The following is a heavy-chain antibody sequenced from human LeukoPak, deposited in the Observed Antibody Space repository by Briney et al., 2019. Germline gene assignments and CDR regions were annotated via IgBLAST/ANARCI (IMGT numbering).Heavy chain of an antibody. V-gene: IGHV3-20*04. CDR1: VFTFDDYG. CDR3: ARDRYGAGSGSLDY. J-gene: IGHJ4*02. Sequence: GGPLRLPCAASVFTFDDYGMSGVRQAPGKGLEWVFGINWNGGSTGYADSVKGRFTISRDNAKNSLYLQMNSLRAEDTALYYCARDRYGAGSGSLDYWGQGTLVTVSS. CDR2: INWNGGST. D-gene: IGHD1-26*01.